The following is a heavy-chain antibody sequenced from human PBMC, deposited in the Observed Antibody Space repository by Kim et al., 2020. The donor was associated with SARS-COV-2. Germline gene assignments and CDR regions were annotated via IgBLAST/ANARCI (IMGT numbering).Heavy chain of an antibody. J-gene: IGHJ4*02. D-gene: IGHD3-16*02. V-gene: IGHV1-24*01. CDR2: FDPEDGET. Sequence: ASVKVSCKVSGYTLTELSMHWVRQAPGKGLEWMGGFDPEDGETIYAQKFQGRVTMTEDTSTDTAYMELSSLRSEDTAVYYCATAKLRLGELSFLAPVDYWGQGTLVTVSS. CDR1: GYTLTELS. CDR3: ATAKLRLGELSFLAPVDY.